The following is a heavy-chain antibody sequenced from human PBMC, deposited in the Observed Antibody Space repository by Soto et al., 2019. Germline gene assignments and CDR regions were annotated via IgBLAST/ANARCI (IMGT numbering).Heavy chain of an antibody. CDR3: ARVYEGTCWYLEL. J-gene: IGHJ2*01. CDR2: IYYSGST. CDR1: GGSISSGGYY. V-gene: IGHV4-31*03. Sequence: QVQLQESGPGLVKPSQTLSLTCTVSGGSISSGGYYWSWIRQHPGKGLEWIGYIYYSGSTCYNPSLQSRVTIPLDSSKTEFSLKLSSVTAADTAVCYCARVYEGTCWYLELWGRGTLVTVSS. D-gene: IGHD1-1*01.